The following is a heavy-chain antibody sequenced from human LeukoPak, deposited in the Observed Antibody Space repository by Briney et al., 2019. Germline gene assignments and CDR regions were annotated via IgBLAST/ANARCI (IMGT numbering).Heavy chain of an antibody. V-gene: IGHV3-21*01. D-gene: IGHD3-10*01. J-gene: IGHJ3*02. CDR1: GFTFSTYD. CDR2: IDTTANYI. Sequence: GGSLRLSCAASGFTFSTYDMNWVRQAPGKGLEWVSFIDTTANYIYYGESMKGRFTISRDNAKKSVHLQMNGLRADDTAVYYCARGRSITLLRGVAMSDGFDIWGQGTMVTVSS. CDR3: ARGRSITLLRGVAMSDGFDI.